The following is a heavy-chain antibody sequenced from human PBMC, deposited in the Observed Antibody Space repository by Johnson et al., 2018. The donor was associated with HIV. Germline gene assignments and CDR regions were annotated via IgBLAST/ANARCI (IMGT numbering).Heavy chain of an antibody. Sequence: QVQLVESGGGVVQPGGSLRLSCAASGFTFSNFGFHWVRQAPGKGLQWVAFISHDGNKKYYADSVKGRFTISSDNSKNTLYLQMNSLRADDTAVYYCAKVNLRYSVFTGAFDIWGQGTMVTVSS. J-gene: IGHJ3*02. V-gene: IGHV3-30*18. CDR1: GFTFSNFG. CDR3: AKVNLRYSVFTGAFDI. D-gene: IGHD1-26*01. CDR2: ISHDGNKK.